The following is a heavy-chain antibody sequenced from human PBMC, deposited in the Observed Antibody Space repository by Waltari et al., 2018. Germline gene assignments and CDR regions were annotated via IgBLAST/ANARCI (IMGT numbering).Heavy chain of an antibody. Sequence: EVQVAESGGGLEQPGGSLRLSCAASGFSFSSYEMIWVRQAPGKGLGWISYISNDGSTVYYADSVKGRFTISRDNAKNSLYLQMNNLRADDTAVYYCARPSTEYYLYYYYMDVWGKGTTVTVS. CDR2: ISNDGSTV. J-gene: IGHJ6*03. CDR3: ARPSTEYYLYYYYMDV. V-gene: IGHV3-48*03. CDR1: GFSFSSYE.